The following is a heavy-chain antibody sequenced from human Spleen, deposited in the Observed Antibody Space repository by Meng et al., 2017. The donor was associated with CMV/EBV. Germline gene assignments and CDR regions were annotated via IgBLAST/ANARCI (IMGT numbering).Heavy chain of an antibody. CDR1: GYTFSNYD. J-gene: IGHJ3*02. V-gene: IGHV1-18*01. CDR3: ARRSTMAYAFDI. Sequence: ASVKVSCKASGYTFSNYDINWVRQATGQGLEWMGWISAYKGNTNYAQKFQGRVTMTSDTSTSTVDMELSSLTSEDTAVYYCARRSTMAYAFDIWGQGTMVTVSS. D-gene: IGHD5-24*01. CDR2: ISAYKGNT.